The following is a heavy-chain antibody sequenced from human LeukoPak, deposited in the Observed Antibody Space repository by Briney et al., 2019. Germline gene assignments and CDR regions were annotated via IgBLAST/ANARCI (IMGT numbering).Heavy chain of an antibody. J-gene: IGHJ4*02. D-gene: IGHD6-19*01. CDR2: IWYDGSNK. CDR1: GFTFSSYG. Sequence: GGSLRLSCAASGFTFSSYGMHWVRQAPGMGLEWVAVIWYDGSNKYYADSVKGRFTISRDNSKNTLYLQMNSLRAEDTAVYYCAREHSSGWYEYDYWGQGTLVTVSS. CDR3: AREHSSGWYEYDY. V-gene: IGHV3-33*01.